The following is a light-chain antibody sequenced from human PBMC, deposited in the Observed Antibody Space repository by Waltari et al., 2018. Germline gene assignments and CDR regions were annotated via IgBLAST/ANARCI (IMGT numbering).Light chain of an antibody. Sequence: EIVMIQSPATLSVSPGESATLSCRASQRVSNNVAWYQQTHGRAPRLLIYAAFSTSTNIPPRFACSGSGTEVSLTIGSLQSEDFAGYYCQQYHEWPYTFGQGTTVEIK. CDR1: QRVSNN. CDR3: QQYHEWPYT. J-gene: IGKJ2*01. CDR2: AAF. V-gene: IGKV3-15*01.